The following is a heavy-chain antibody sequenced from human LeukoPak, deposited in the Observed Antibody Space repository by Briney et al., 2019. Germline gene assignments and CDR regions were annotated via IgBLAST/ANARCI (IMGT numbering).Heavy chain of an antibody. D-gene: IGHD3-10*01. J-gene: IGHJ4*02. V-gene: IGHV1-8*01. CDR3: AGAYGSGSPGPYYFDY. CDR2: MSGNSGNT. CDR1: GYTFTSYD. Sequence: ASVKVSCKASGYTFTSYDINWVRQATGQGLEWMGWMSGNSGNTGYGQKFQGRVTMTRDTSTSTAYMELSSLRSEDTAVYYCAGAYGSGSPGPYYFDYWGQGILVTVSS.